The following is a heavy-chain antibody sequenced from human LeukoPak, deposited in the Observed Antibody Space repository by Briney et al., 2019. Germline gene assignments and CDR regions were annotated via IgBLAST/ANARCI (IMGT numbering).Heavy chain of an antibody. D-gene: IGHD3-22*01. CDR1: GGSISSGSYY. CDR2: IYTSGST. V-gene: IGHV4-61*02. Sequence: SETLSLTCTVSGGSISSGSYYWSWIRQPAGKGLEWIGRIYTSGSTNYNPSLKSRVTISVDTSKNQFSLKLSSVTAADTAVYYCASRAYYYDSSGHRHAFDIWGQGTMVTVSS. CDR3: ASRAYYYDSSGHRHAFDI. J-gene: IGHJ3*02.